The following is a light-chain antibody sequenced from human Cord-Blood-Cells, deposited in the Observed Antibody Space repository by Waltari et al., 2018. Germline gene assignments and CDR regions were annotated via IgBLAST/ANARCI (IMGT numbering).Light chain of an antibody. CDR2: WAA. V-gene: IGKV4-1*01. J-gene: IGKJ3*01. Sequence: DIVMTQSPDSLAVSLGERATINCKSSQSVLYSSNNKNYLAWYQQKPGQPPKLLIYWAATRECGVPDRVSGSGSGTDFTLTISSLQAEDVAVYYCQQYYSTPFTFGPGTKVDIK. CDR3: QQYYSTPFT. CDR1: QSVLYSSNNKNY.